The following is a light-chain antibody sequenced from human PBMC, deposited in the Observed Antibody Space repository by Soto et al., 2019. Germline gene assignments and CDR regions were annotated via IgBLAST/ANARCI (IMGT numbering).Light chain of an antibody. CDR3: QQYYSIPMYT. CDR1: QSVLYSSNNKNY. Sequence: DIVMTQSPDSLAVSLGERATINCKSSQSVLYSSNNKNYLAWYQQKPGQPPKLLIYWASTRESGVPDRFSGSGSGTHFTLTISSLQAEDVAVYYCQQYYSIPMYTFGQGTKLEIK. V-gene: IGKV4-1*01. J-gene: IGKJ2*01. CDR2: WAS.